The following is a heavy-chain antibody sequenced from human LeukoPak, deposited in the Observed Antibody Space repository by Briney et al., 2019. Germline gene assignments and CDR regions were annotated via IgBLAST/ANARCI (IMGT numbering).Heavy chain of an antibody. CDR2: TYSSGTT. J-gene: IGHJ4*02. D-gene: IGHD6-19*01. CDR3: ARGTPDTSGWYEGDY. V-gene: IGHV3-53*01. Sequence: GGSLRLSCAASGFTVSTNYMSWVRQAPGKGLEWVSVTYSSGTTYFADSVKGRFTISRDNSKNTLYLQMNILRAEDTAVYYCARGTPDTSGWYEGDYWGQGTLVTVSS. CDR1: GFTVSTNY.